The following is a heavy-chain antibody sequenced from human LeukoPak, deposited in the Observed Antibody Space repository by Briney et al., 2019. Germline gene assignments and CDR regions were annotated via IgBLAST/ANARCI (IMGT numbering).Heavy chain of an antibody. CDR2: INHSGST. D-gene: IGHD2-2*01. CDR3: ARGHPSSVPHHFDY. V-gene: IGHV4-34*01. CDR1: GRSFSGYY. Sequence: SETLSLTCAVYGRSFSGYYWSWIRQPPGKGLEWIGEINHSGSTNYNPSLKSRVTISVDTSKNQFSLKLSSVTAADTAVYYCARGHPSSVPHHFDYWGQGTLVTVSS. J-gene: IGHJ4*02.